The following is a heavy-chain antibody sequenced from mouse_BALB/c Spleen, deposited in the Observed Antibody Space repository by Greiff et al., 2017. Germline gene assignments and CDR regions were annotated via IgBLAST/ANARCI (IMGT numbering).Heavy chain of an antibody. CDR2: IDPANGNT. Sequence: VQLQQSGAELVKPGASVKLSCTASGFNIKDTYMHWVKQRPEQGLEWIGRIDPANGNTKYDPKFQGKATITADTSSNTAYLQLSSLTSEDTAVYYCAPYYYGSSLFADWGQGTLVTVSA. CDR1: GFNIKDTY. V-gene: IGHV14-3*02. D-gene: IGHD1-1*01. CDR3: APYYYGSSLFAD. J-gene: IGHJ3*01.